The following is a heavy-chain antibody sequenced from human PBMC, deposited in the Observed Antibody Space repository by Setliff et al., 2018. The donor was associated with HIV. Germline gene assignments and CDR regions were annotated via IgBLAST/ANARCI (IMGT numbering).Heavy chain of an antibody. CDR3: ARELLRSWDGSENSYKPYYFDY. J-gene: IGHJ4*02. CDR1: GDSITHYY. V-gene: IGHV4-59*12. Sequence: SETLSLTCGVSGDSITHYYWNWIRQPPGKGLEWIGNIFDSENNNYNPSLKSRVSMSVDTSKNQFSLTLSSVTAADTAVYYCARELLRSWDGSENSYKPYYFDYWGQGTLVTVSS. CDR2: IFDSENN. D-gene: IGHD3-10*01.